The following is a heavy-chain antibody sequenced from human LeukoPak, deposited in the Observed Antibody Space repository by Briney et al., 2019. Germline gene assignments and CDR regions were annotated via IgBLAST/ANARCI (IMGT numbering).Heavy chain of an antibody. Sequence: ASVKVSCKASGYTFTSYAMNWVRQAPGQGLEWMGWINTNTGNPTYAQGFTGRFVFSLDTSVSTAYLQISSLKAEDTAVYYCARAGRLDYYDSSGQPYYYYMDVWGKGTTVTVSS. V-gene: IGHV7-4-1*02. CDR2: INTNTGNP. J-gene: IGHJ6*03. D-gene: IGHD3-22*01. CDR3: ARAGRLDYYDSSGQPYYYYMDV. CDR1: GYTFTSYA.